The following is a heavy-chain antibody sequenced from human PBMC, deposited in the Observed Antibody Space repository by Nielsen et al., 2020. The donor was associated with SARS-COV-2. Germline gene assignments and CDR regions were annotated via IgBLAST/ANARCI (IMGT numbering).Heavy chain of an antibody. J-gene: IGHJ6*02. V-gene: IGHV3-30*18. CDR2: ISYDGSNK. Sequence: GESLKISCAASGFTFSSYGMHWVRQAPGKGLEWVAVISYDGSNKYYADSVKGRFTISRDNSKNTLYLQMNSLRAEDTAVYYCAKGPGGPISMDVWGQGTTVTVSS. CDR3: AKGPGGPISMDV. D-gene: IGHD3-16*01. CDR1: GFTFSSYG.